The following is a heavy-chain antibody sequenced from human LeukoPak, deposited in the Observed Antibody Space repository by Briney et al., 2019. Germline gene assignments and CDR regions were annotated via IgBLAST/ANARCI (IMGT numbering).Heavy chain of an antibody. Sequence: GKSLRLSCAASGFTFSSYGMHWVRQAPGKGLEWVAVISYEGSITYYADSVKGRFAISRDSSQNTLYLQMSSLRAEDTAVYYCARDGDLGVVVVATTGVAYYFDYWGQGTLVTVSS. CDR2: ISYEGSIT. V-gene: IGHV3-30*03. J-gene: IGHJ4*02. CDR3: ARDGDLGVVVVATTGVAYYFDY. D-gene: IGHD2-15*01. CDR1: GFTFSSYG.